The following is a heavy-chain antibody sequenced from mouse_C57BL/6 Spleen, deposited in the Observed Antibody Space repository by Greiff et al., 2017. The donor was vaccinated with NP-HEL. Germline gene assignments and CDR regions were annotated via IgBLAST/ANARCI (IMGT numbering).Heavy chain of an antibody. Sequence: EVQLQQSGPELVKPGASVKISCKASGYTFTDYYMNWVKQSHGKSLEWIGDINPNNGGTSYNQKFKGKATLTVDKSSSTAYMQLRSLTSEDSAVYYCARRSYGREADYWGQGTTLTVSS. CDR1: GYTFTDYY. CDR2: INPNNGGT. V-gene: IGHV1-26*01. CDR3: ARRSYGREADY. J-gene: IGHJ2*01. D-gene: IGHD1-1*01.